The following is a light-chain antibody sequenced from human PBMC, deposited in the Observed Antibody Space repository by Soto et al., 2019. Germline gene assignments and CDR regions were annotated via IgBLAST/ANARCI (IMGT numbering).Light chain of an antibody. CDR1: QTISGTY. CDR2: SSS. Sequence: IVLTQSPGTRSWSPGERATLSCRASQTISGTYLAWYQQKPGQAPRLLIYSSSSRAAGVSDRCSGSGSGTDFSLTISRLEPEDFAMYYCQQYGRSPTWTFGQGTKVDIK. J-gene: IGKJ1*01. CDR3: QQYGRSPTWT. V-gene: IGKV3-20*01.